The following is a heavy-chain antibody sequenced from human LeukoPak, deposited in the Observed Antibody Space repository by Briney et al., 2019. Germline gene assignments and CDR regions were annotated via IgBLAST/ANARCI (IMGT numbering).Heavy chain of an antibody. D-gene: IGHD3-22*01. CDR2: IKSKTDGGTT. CDR3: TTTYNYDSSGSIVDY. Sequence: GSLRLSCAASGFTFSTSEMNWVRQAPGKGLEWVGRIKSKTDGGTTDYAAPVKVRFTISRDDSKNTLYLQMNSLKTEDTALYYCTTTYNYDSSGSIVDYWGQGTLVTVSS. J-gene: IGHJ4*02. V-gene: IGHV3-15*01. CDR1: GFTFSTSE.